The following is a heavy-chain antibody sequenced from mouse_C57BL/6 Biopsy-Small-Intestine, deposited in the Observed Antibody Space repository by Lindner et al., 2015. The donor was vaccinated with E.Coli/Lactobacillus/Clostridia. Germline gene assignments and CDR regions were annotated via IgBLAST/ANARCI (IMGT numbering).Heavy chain of an antibody. CDR1: GYTFTGYH. Sequence: SVKVSCKTSGYTFTGYHMHWVRQAPGQGLEWMGWILPNTGDTKYAQKFQGRVTMTRDTSITTAYMELSSLRSDDTAVYYCARELTPGRYPNYHYYYGMDVWGQGTTVTVSS. V-gene: IGHV1-64*01. CDR2: ILPNTGDT. CDR3: ARELTPGRYPNYHYYYGMDV. D-gene: IGHD1-1*01. J-gene: IGHJ1*01.